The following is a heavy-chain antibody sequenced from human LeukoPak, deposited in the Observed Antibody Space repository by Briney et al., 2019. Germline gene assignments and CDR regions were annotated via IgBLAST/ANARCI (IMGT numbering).Heavy chain of an antibody. Sequence: PGGSLRLSCAASGFTFSDVWMSWVRQAPGMGLEWVGRIKRKSDGETTDYAAPVKGRFTISRDDSKNTLFLQMNNLKTEDTAMYYCTADTPSSSAQAFDYWGQGTLVTVSS. V-gene: IGHV3-15*07. J-gene: IGHJ4*02. CDR2: IKRKSDGETT. D-gene: IGHD6-19*01. CDR1: GFTFSDVW. CDR3: TADTPSSSAQAFDY.